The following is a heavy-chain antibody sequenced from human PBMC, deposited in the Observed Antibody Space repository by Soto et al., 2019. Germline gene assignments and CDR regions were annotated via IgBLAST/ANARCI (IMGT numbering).Heavy chain of an antibody. CDR1: GFTFNSYT. CDR2: ISGSGGST. CDR3: AKDRNDILTGYYGY. Sequence: GGSLRLSCGASGFTFNSYTMAWVRQPPGKGLEWVSAISGSGGSTYYADSVKGRFTIARDNSKNTLYLQMNSLRAEDTAVYYCAKDRNDILTGYYGYWGQGTLVTVSS. J-gene: IGHJ4*02. V-gene: IGHV3-23*01. D-gene: IGHD3-9*01.